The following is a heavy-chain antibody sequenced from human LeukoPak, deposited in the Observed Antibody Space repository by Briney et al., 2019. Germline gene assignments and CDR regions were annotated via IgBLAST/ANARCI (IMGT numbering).Heavy chain of an antibody. CDR2: IWYDGSNK. CDR3: AKDNSVSLHLFDY. D-gene: IGHD4-23*01. CDR1: GFTFSSYG. J-gene: IGHJ4*02. Sequence: GRSLRLSCAASGFTFSSYGMHWVRQAPGKGLEWVAVIWYDGSNKYYADSVKGRFTISRDNSKNTLYLQMNSLRAEDTAVYYCAKDNSVSLHLFDYWGQGTLVTVSS. V-gene: IGHV3-33*06.